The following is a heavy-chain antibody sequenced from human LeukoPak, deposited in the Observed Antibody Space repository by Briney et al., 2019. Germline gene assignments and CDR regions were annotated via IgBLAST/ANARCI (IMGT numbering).Heavy chain of an antibody. CDR2: IYYSGST. Sequence: PSETLSLTCTVSGGSISSYYWSWIRQPPGKGLEWIGYIYYSGSTNYNPSLKSRVTISVDTSKNQFSLKLSSVTAADTAVYYCARAQQQLRPINWYFDLWGRGALVTVSS. J-gene: IGHJ2*01. CDR3: ARAQQQLRPINWYFDL. D-gene: IGHD6-13*01. V-gene: IGHV4-59*01. CDR1: GGSISSYY.